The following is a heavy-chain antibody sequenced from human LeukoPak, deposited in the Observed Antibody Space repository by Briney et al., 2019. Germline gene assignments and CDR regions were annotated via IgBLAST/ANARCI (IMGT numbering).Heavy chain of an antibody. J-gene: IGHJ6*03. CDR1: GGSISSGGYY. D-gene: IGHD4-11*01. V-gene: IGHV4-30-2*01. CDR2: IYHSGST. CDR3: ASLVADNSNRLPADYYYYYMDV. Sequence: SETLSLTCTVSGGSISSGGYYWSWIRQPPGKGLEWIGYIYHSGSTYYNPSLKSRVTISVDRSKNQFSLKLSSVTAADTAVYYCASLVADNSNRLPADYYYYYMDVWGKGTTVTVSS.